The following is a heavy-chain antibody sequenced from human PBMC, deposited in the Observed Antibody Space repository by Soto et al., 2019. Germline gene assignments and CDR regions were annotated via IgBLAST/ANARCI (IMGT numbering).Heavy chain of an antibody. CDR2: VDPNGGGS. CDR1: GYRFTDYK. D-gene: IGHD4-17*01. Sequence: ASVKVSCKTSGYRFTDYKLHWVRQAPGQGLEWMGWVDPNGGGSNSAQKFQGSVTMTWDTSITTAYLDLTRLTTNDTATYFCETWVGYGDFEGFDFWG. CDR3: ETWVGYGDFEGFDF. V-gene: IGHV1-2*04. J-gene: IGHJ4*01.